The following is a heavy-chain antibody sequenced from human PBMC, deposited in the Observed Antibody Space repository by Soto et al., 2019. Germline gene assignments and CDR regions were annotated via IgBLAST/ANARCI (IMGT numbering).Heavy chain of an antibody. CDR3: ARDGITPLTGYSSGWYLGD. CDR2: IWYDGSNK. J-gene: IGHJ4*02. CDR1: GFTFSSYG. V-gene: IGHV3-33*01. Sequence: QVQLVESGGGVVQPGRSLRLSCAASGFTFSSYGMHWVRQAPGKGLEWVAVIWYDGSNKYYADSVKGRFTISRDNSKNTLYLQMNSLRAEDTAVYYCARDGITPLTGYSSGWYLGDWGQGTLVTVSS. D-gene: IGHD6-19*01.